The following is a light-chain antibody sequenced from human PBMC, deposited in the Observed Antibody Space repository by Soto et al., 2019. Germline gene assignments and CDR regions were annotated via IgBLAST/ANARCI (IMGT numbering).Light chain of an antibody. V-gene: IGLV1-40*01. J-gene: IGLJ2*01. CDR1: SSNIGAGYD. CDR2: ANS. Sequence: QSVLTQPPSVSGAPGQRVTISCTGSSSNIGAGYDVHWYQQLPGTAPKLLIYANSNRPSGVPDRFSGSKSGTSASLAITGLQAEDEADYYCQSYDSSLSGVVFGGGPKVTVL. CDR3: QSYDSSLSGVV.